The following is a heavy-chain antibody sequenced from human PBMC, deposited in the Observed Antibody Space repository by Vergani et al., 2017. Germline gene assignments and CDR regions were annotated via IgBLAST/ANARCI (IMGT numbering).Heavy chain of an antibody. Sequence: QVQLQQWGGGLLKPSETLSLTCVVNGGSSTSYHWTWIRQSPGEGLEWVGDIDHTGRPDYNPSLKSRVTMSVNKSRNQFSLTLNSATATDTAIYFCARVNTETNRHLYYYYYMDVWGQGTAVTVS. CDR3: ARVNTETNRHLYYYYYMDV. CDR1: GGSSTSYH. V-gene: IGHV4-34*01. J-gene: IGHJ6*03. CDR2: IDHTGRP. D-gene: IGHD4-11*01.